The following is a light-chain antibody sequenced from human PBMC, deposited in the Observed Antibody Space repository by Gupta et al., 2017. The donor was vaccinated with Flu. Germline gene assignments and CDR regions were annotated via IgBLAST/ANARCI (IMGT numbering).Light chain of an antibody. J-gene: IGLJ1*01. CDR2: EGT. CDR3: ASYTGSYTFV. Sequence: QSALTQPPSVSGSAGQSVTISCTGTSSDIGTYNRVSWYQQSPGTVPKLIIYEGTNRPSGVPGCFFASKAGNTASPTISGLQGEDEADYYCASYTGSYTFVFGTGTKVTVL. CDR1: SSDIGTYNR. V-gene: IGLV2-18*02.